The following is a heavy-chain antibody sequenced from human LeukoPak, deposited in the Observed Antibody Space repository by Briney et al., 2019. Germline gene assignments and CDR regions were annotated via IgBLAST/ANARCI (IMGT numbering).Heavy chain of an antibody. J-gene: IGHJ4*02. D-gene: IGHD2-15*01. CDR1: GYSVSSAFY. V-gene: IGHV4-38-2*02. CDR3: ASADSEDFFDY. Sequence: PSETLSLTCTVSGYSVSSAFYWGWIRQPPGKGLEWVGSFYHDETTYYNPSLKSRVTLSVDTSKRQFYLDMYSVTAADTAVYYCASADSEDFFDYWGRGALVTVSS. CDR2: FYHDETT.